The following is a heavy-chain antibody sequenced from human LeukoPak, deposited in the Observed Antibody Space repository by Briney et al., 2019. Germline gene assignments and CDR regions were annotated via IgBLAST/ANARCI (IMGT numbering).Heavy chain of an antibody. CDR2: ISYDGSNK. J-gene: IGHJ5*02. D-gene: IGHD1-26*01. CDR3: ARSLVVGATYPYH. V-gene: IGHV3-30*03. CDR1: GFTFSSYW. Sequence: PGGSLRLSCAASGFTFSSYWMHWVRQAPGKGLVWVAVISYDGSNKYYADSVKGRFTISRDNSKNTLYLQMNSLRAEDTAVYYCARSLVVGATYPYHWGQGTLVTVSS.